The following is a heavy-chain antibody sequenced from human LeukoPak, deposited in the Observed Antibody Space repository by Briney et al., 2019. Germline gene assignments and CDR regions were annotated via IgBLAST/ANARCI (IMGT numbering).Heavy chain of an antibody. D-gene: IGHD2-15*01. CDR2: IRSKANSYAT. V-gene: IGHV3-73*01. J-gene: IGHJ3*02. Sequence: GGSLRLSCAASGFTFSGSAMHWVRQASGKGLEWVGRIRSKANSYATAYAASVKGRFTISRDDSKNTAYLQMNSLKTEDTAVYYCTRRLLGYCSGGSCPTGEAFDIWGQGTMVTVSS. CDR3: TRRLLGYCSGGSCPTGEAFDI. CDR1: GFTFSGSA.